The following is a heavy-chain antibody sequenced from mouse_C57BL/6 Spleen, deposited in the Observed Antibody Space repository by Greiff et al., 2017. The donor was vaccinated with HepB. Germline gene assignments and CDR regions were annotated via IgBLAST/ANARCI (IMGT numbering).Heavy chain of an antibody. D-gene: IGHD2-4*01. CDR3: ASPGLRRGDYYAMDY. CDR2: IWSDGST. Sequence: QVQLQQSGPGLVAPSQRLSITCTVSGFSLTSYGVHWVRQPPGKGLEWLVVIWSDGSTTYNSALKSRLSISKDNSKSQVFLKMNRLQTDDTAMYYCASPGLRRGDYYAMDYWGQGTSVTVSS. V-gene: IGHV2-6*03. CDR1: GFSLTSYG. J-gene: IGHJ4*01.